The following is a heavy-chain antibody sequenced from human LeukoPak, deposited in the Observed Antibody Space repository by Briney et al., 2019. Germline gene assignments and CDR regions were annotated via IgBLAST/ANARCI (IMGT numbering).Heavy chain of an antibody. Sequence: SETLSLTCTVSGGSISSGSYYWSWIRQPAGKGLEWIGRIYTSGSTNYNPSLKSRVTISVDTSKNQFSLKLSSVTAADTAVYYCARGGYYDSSGYTFDYRGQGTLVTVSS. CDR2: IYTSGST. CDR1: GGSISSGSYY. CDR3: ARGGYYDSSGYTFDY. V-gene: IGHV4-61*02. J-gene: IGHJ4*02. D-gene: IGHD3-22*01.